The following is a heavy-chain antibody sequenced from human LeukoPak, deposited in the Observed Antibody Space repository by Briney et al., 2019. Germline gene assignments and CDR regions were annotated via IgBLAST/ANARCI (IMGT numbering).Heavy chain of an antibody. J-gene: IGHJ4*02. CDR1: GYTFTDYY. CDR2: INPKSGGT. CDR3: ARSPHILSGENFDY. D-gene: IGHD3-9*01. V-gene: IGHV1-2*02. Sequence: ASVRVSCKASGYTFTDYYIHWVRQAPGQGLEWMGWINPKSGGTNYAQKFQDRVTMSRDTSISTAYMELSRLRFHDTAVYYCARSPHILSGENFDYWGQGTLVTVSS.